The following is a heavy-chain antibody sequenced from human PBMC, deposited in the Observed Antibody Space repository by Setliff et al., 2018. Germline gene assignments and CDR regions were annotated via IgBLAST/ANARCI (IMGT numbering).Heavy chain of an antibody. CDR2: ILDDGVKK. CDR3: ARTCSGSGCYAGLES. Sequence: GGSLRLSCAASGFTFSTYRMHWVRQAPGKGLEWVAVILDDGVKKYHADSVKGRFTISRDNSKNALYLQMNSLRPEDTAVYYCARTCSGSGCYAGLESWGQGTPVTVSS. CDR1: GFTFSTYR. D-gene: IGHD2-15*01. J-gene: IGHJ4*02. V-gene: IGHV3-30*03.